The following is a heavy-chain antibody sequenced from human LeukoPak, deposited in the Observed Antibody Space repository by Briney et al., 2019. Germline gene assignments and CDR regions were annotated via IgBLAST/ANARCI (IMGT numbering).Heavy chain of an antibody. D-gene: IGHD4-11*01. J-gene: IGHJ4*02. CDR3: AKGLKGDYRVFDY. CDR2: ISDSGGYT. CDR1: GFTFSSYA. V-gene: IGHV3-23*01. Sequence: GGSLRLSCAASGFTFSSYAMSWVRQAPGKGLEWVSVISDSGGYTYYADSVKGRFTISRDNSKNTLYLQMNRLRADDTAVYYCAKGLKGDYRVFDYCGQGTLVTVSP.